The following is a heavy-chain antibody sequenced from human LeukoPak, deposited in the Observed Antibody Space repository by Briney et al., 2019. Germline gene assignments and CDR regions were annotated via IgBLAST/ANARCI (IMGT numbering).Heavy chain of an antibody. Sequence: GGSLRLSCGASGVRFSSYAMHWVRQAPGKGLEWVAVISYDGNTIYYADSVKGRFTISRDYSKNTLHLQMNSLRAEDTAVYYCAKRGTTWDLDYWGQGTLVTVSS. V-gene: IGHV3-33*06. CDR2: ISYDGNTI. J-gene: IGHJ4*02. CDR3: AKRGTTWDLDY. D-gene: IGHD3-16*01. CDR1: GVRFSSYA.